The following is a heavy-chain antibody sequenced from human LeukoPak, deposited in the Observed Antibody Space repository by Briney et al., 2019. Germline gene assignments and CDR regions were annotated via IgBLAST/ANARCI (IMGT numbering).Heavy chain of an antibody. CDR2: IYTSGST. V-gene: IGHV4-4*07. D-gene: IGHD6-19*01. CDR3: SRFSLGIAVAGTGEAFDI. Sequence: SETLSLTCTVSGDSISSYYWCWLPQPAGKGLEWIGRIYTSGSTNYNPSLKSRVTMSVDTSKNQFSLKLSSVTAADTAVSYWSRFSLGIAVAGTGEAFDIWGQGTMVTVSS. J-gene: IGHJ3*02. CDR1: GDSISSYY.